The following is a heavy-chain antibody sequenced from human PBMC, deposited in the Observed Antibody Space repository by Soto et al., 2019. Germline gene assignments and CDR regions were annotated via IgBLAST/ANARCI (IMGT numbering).Heavy chain of an antibody. CDR1: GGSISRGGDY. CDR3: ARDNTYGFDY. CDR2: IYYTGST. J-gene: IGHJ4*02. D-gene: IGHD5-18*01. Sequence: QVQLEESGPGLVKPSQTLSLTCTVSGGSISRGGDYWSWIRQHPGKGLEWLGYIYYTGSTQSNPSLESRITISVDTSTNQFSLKLRSVTAADTAVYYCARDNTYGFDYWGQGALVTVSS. V-gene: IGHV4-31*03.